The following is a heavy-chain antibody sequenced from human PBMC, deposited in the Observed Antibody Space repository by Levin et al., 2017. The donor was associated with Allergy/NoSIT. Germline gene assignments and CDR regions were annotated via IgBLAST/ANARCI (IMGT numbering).Heavy chain of an antibody. J-gene: IGHJ5*02. Sequence: GGSLRLSCAASGFTFSSYSMNWVRQAPGKGLEWVSYISSSSSTIYYADSVKGRFTISRDNAKNSLYLQMNSLRAEDTAVYYCARDRKRITIFGVVQGHVPGAMGFDPWGQGTLVTVSS. CDR3: ARDRKRITIFGVVQGHVPGAMGFDP. D-gene: IGHD3-3*01. CDR1: GFTFSSYS. CDR2: ISSSSSTI. V-gene: IGHV3-48*01.